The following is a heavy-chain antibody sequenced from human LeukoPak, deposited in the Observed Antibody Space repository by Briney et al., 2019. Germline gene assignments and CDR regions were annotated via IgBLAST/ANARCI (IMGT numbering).Heavy chain of an antibody. Sequence: GGSLRLSCAASGFTFDDYGMSWVRQAPGKGLEWVSGINWNGGSTGYADSVKGRFTISRDNAKNSLYLQMNSLRAEDTALYYCARRGAYDSSEGDGYFDYWGQGTLVTVSS. J-gene: IGHJ4*02. CDR2: INWNGGST. CDR3: ARRGAYDSSEGDGYFDY. V-gene: IGHV3-20*04. D-gene: IGHD3-22*01. CDR1: GFTFDDYG.